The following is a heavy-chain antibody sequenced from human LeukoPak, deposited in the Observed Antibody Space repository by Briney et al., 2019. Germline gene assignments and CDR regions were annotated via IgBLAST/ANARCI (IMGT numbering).Heavy chain of an antibody. V-gene: IGHV4-34*01. Sequence: SETLSLTCAVYGGSFSGYYWSWIRQPPGKGLEWIGEINHSGSTNYNPSLKSRVTISVDTSKNQFSLKLSSVTAADTAVYYCARALTRYSSGWKGRDYFDYWGQGTLVTVSS. CDR2: INHSGST. CDR1: GGSFSGYY. CDR3: ARALTRYSSGWKGRDYFDY. J-gene: IGHJ4*02. D-gene: IGHD6-19*01.